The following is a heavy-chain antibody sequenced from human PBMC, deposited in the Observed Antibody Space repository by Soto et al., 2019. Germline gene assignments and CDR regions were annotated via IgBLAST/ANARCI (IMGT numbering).Heavy chain of an antibody. CDR2: ISWNGNII. CDR1: GFTFDDYA. Sequence: GGSLRLSCAASGFTFDDYAMHWVGLVPGKGLEWVSSISWNGNIIGYADSVKGRFTISRDNAKDSLYLQMNSLRPEDTALYYCAKGGSFDFCGGGRCHFDSWAQGTLVTVS. V-gene: IGHV3-9*01. CDR3: AKGGSFDFCGGGRCHFDS. D-gene: IGHD2-15*01. J-gene: IGHJ4*02.